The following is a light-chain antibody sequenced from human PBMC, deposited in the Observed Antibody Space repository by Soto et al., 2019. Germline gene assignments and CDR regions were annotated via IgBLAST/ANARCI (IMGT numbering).Light chain of an antibody. CDR3: LQHNSYPWT. CDR1: QSISSY. Sequence: IQMTQSPSSLSASVGDRVTITCRASQSISSYLNWYQQKPGKAPKLLIYAASSLQSGVPSRFSGSGSGTEFTLTISSLQPEDFATYYCLQHNSYPWTFGQGTKVDI. V-gene: IGKV1-17*01. CDR2: AAS. J-gene: IGKJ1*01.